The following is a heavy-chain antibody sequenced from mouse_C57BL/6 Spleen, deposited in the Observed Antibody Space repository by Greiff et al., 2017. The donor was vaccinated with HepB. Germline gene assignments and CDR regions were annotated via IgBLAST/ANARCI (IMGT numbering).Heavy chain of an antibody. CDR3: AREDSSGYLN. CDR2: ISYDGSN. Sequence: EVQLQQSGPGLVKPSQSLSLTCSVTGYSITSGYYWNWIRQFPGNKLEWMGYISYDGSNNYNPSLKNRISITRDTSKNQFFLKLNSVTTEDTATYYCAREDSSGYLNWGQGTTLTVSS. V-gene: IGHV3-6*01. CDR1: GYSITSGYY. D-gene: IGHD3-2*02. J-gene: IGHJ2*01.